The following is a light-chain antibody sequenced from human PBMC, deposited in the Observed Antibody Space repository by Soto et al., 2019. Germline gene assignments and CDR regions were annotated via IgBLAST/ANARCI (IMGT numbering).Light chain of an antibody. CDR3: ATWDDGLSGVF. CDR1: DSNIGSNS. V-gene: IGLV1-47*01. CDR2: KSD. Sequence: QSVLTQPPSASGTPGQRVSITCSGSDSNIGSNSVHWYQQVPGMAPKLLVYKSDQRPSGVPDRFSGSKSVTSASLAISGLRAEDEAEYYCATWDDGLSGVFFGGGTQLTVL. J-gene: IGLJ2*01.